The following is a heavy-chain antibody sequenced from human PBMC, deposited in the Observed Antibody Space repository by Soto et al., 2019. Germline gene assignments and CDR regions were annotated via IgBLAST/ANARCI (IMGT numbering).Heavy chain of an antibody. CDR2: ISSSSSYT. V-gene: IGHV3-11*05. Sequence: GGSLRLSCAASGFTFSDYYMSWIRQAPGKGLEWVSYISSSSSYTNYADSVKGRFTISRDNAKNSLYLQMNSLRAEDTAVYYCARERYDILTGYADAFDIWGQGTMVTVSS. CDR1: GFTFSDYY. CDR3: ARERYDILTGYADAFDI. D-gene: IGHD3-9*01. J-gene: IGHJ3*02.